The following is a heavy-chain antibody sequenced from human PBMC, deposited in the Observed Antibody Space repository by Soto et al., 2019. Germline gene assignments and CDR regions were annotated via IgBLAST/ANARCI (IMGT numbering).Heavy chain of an antibody. Sequence: QVQLVESGGGVVQPGRSLRLSCAASGFTFSSYGMHWVRQAPGKGLEWVAVIWYDGSNKYYADSVKGRFTISRDNSKNTLYLQMNSLRAEDTAVYYCARDMFDSGSYFLDYWGQGTLVNVSS. J-gene: IGHJ4*02. CDR3: ARDMFDSGSYFLDY. V-gene: IGHV3-33*01. CDR1: GFTFSSYG. D-gene: IGHD1-26*01. CDR2: IWYDGSNK.